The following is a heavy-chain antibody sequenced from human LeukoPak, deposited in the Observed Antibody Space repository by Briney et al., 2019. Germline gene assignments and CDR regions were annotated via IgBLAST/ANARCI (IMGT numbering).Heavy chain of an antibody. V-gene: IGHV3-30*04. CDR3: AREGQYNILTGNSPHESYLYYM. CDR1: IYLFSKYG. J-gene: IGHJ6*03. Sequence: GSSLRLPCDASIYLFSKYGIHCLRQSPGKALECLTAISCDGVEKHYADSEKGRFTLSRDNHKSTVSLQMNTLRAEDTALYYCAREGQYNILTGNSPHESYLYYM. D-gene: IGHD3-9*01. CDR2: ISCDGVEK.